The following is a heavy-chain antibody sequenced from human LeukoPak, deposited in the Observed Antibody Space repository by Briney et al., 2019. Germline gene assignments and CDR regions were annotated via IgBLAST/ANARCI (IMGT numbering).Heavy chain of an antibody. CDR2: IYYSGST. J-gene: IGHJ5*02. D-gene: IGHD5-24*01. CDR1: GGSISSSSYY. Sequence: PSETLSLTCTVSGGSISSSSYYWGWIRQPPGKGLEWIGSIYYSGSTYYNPSLKSRVTISVDTSKNQFSLKLSSVTAADTAVYYCARDARDGYNSDWFDPWGQGTLVTVSS. V-gene: IGHV4-39*07. CDR3: ARDARDGYNSDWFDP.